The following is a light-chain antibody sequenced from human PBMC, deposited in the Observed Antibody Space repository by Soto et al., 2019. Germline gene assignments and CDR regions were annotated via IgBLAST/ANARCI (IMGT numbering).Light chain of an antibody. V-gene: IGLV4-69*01. CDR1: SGHSSYA. Sequence: QLVLTQSPSASASLGASVKLTCTLISGHSSYAIAWHQQQPEKGPRYLMKLNSDGSHSKGDGIPDRFSGSSSWAERYLTISSLQSEDEADYYCQTWGTGIWVFGGGTKLTVL. J-gene: IGLJ3*02. CDR2: LNSDGSH. CDR3: QTWGTGIWV.